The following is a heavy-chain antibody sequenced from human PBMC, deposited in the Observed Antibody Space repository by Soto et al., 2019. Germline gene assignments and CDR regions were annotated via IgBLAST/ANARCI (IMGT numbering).Heavy chain of an antibody. J-gene: IGHJ3*02. CDR3: ARFRVDAFDI. V-gene: IGHV6-1*01. CDR2: TYYRSMWSY. Sequence: ADRVSSNSAAWNWSRQSPSRGLEWLGRTYYRSMWSYDYAVSVKSRITINPDTSKNQFSLQLNSVTPEDTAVYYCARFRVDAFDIWGQGTMVT. CDR1: ADRVSSNSAA.